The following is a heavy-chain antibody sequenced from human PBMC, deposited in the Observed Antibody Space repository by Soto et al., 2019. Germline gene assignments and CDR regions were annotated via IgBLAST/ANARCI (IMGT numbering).Heavy chain of an antibody. V-gene: IGHV3-21*01. Sequence: EVQLVESGGGLVKPGGSLRLSCAASGFTFSSYSMNWVRQAPGKGLEWVSSISSSSSYIYYADSVKGRFTISRDNAKNSLYMQMNSLRDEDTGVYYCARDLYSSTARYFDYWGHGTLVTVSS. CDR1: GFTFSSYS. J-gene: IGHJ4*01. CDR3: ARDLYSSTARYFDY. CDR2: ISSSSSYI. D-gene: IGHD6-19*01.